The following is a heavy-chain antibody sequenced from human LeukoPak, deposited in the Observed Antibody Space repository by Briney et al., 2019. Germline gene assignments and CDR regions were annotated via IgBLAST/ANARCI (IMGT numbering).Heavy chain of an antibody. V-gene: IGHV3-21*01. CDR1: GFTFSSYS. CDR2: ISSSSSYI. CDR3: ARGSWLKYYFDY. Sequence: GGSLRLSCAASGFTFSSYSMNWVRQAPGKGLEWVSSISSSSSYIYYADSVKGRLTISRDNAKNSLYLQMNSLRAEDTAVYYCARGSWLKYYFDYWGQGTLVTVSS. D-gene: IGHD6-13*01. J-gene: IGHJ4*02.